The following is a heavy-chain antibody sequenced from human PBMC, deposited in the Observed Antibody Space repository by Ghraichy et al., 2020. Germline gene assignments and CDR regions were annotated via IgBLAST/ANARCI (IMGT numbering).Heavy chain of an antibody. CDR2: ISSSSSYI. V-gene: IGHV3-21*01. CDR1: GFTFSSYS. J-gene: IGHJ4*02. D-gene: IGHD2-15*01. Sequence: GGSLRLSCAASGFTFSSYSMNWVRQAPGKGLEWVSSISSSSSYIYYADSVKGRFTISRDNAKNSLYLQMNSLRAEDTAVYYCAREMDVYCSGGSCYSFGYWGQGTLVTVSS. CDR3: AREMDVYCSGGSCYSFGY.